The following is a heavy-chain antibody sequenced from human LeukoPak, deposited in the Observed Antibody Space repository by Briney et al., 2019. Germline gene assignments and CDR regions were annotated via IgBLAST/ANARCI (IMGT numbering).Heavy chain of an antibody. CDR2: ISYDGSNK. CDR3: ARVYGSGPDYFGKPDYFDY. CDR1: GFTFSSYA. J-gene: IGHJ4*02. D-gene: IGHD3-10*01. V-gene: IGHV3-30-3*01. Sequence: GGSLRLSCAASGFTFSSYAMHWVRQAPGKGLEWVAVISYDGSNKYYADSVKGRFTISRDNSKNTLYLQMNSLRAEDTAVYYCARVYGSGPDYFGKPDYFDYWGQGTLVTVSS.